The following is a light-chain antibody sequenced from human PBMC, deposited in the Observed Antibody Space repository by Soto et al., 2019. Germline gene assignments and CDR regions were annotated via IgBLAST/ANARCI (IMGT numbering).Light chain of an antibody. J-gene: IGLJ2*01. CDR3: SSDTSSSTLI. CDR1: SSDVGRY. Sequence: QSALTQPASVSGSPGQSIIISCTGTSSDVGRYVSWYQQHPGRAPKLIIYEVSNRPSGVSLRFSGSKSGNTAALTISGLQAEDEADYYCSSDTSSSTLIFGGGTQLTVL. V-gene: IGLV2-14*01. CDR2: EVS.